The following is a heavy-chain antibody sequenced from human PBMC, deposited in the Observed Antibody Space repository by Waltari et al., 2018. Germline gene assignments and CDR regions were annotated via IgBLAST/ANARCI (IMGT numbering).Heavy chain of an antibody. J-gene: IGHJ4*02. CDR1: GFTFGPYG. D-gene: IGHD2-21*01. Sequence: QVQLVESGGGVVQPGRSLRRSCAASGFTFGPYGLPWVRQAPGKGLEWVAVMWYDGSKEYYADSVRGRFTISRDNSKNTLYLQMNSLRAEDTAVYYCARDMYQSHSGNDYYHYYDNWGQGTLVTVSS. V-gene: IGHV3-33*01. CDR3: ARDMYQSHSGNDYYHYYDN. CDR2: MWYDGSKE.